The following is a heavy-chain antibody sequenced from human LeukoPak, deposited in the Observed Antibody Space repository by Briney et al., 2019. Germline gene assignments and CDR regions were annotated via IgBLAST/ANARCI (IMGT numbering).Heavy chain of an antibody. CDR3: ARGGYYDFWSGYYSPVDFYFDY. J-gene: IGHJ4*02. Sequence: ASVKVSCKASGYTFTSYGISWVRQAPGQGLEWMGWISAYNGNSNYAQKLQGRVTMTTDTSTSTAYMELRSLRSDDTAVYYCARGGYYDFWSGYYSPVDFYFDYWGQGTLVTVSS. CDR2: ISAYNGNS. D-gene: IGHD3-3*01. V-gene: IGHV1-18*01. CDR1: GYTFTSYG.